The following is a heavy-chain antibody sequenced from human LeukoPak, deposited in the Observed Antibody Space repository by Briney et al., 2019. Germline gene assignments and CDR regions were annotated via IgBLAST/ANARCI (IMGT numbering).Heavy chain of an antibody. CDR3: TTLGAVAGKRIAY. CDR2: IKSKTDGGTT. D-gene: IGHD6-19*01. Sequence: GGSLRLSCAASGFTFSNAWMPWVRQAPGKGLEWVGRIKSKTDGGTTDYAAPVKGRFTISRDDSKKTLYPQMNSLRTEDTAVYYCTTLGAVAGKRIAYWGHGTLVTVSS. J-gene: IGHJ4*01. CDR1: GFTFSNAW. V-gene: IGHV3-15*01.